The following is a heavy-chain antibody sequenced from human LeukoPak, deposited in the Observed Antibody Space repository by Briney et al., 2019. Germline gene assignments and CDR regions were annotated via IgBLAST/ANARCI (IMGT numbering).Heavy chain of an antibody. D-gene: IGHD1-26*01. CDR2: INHSGST. Sequence: SETRSLTCAVYGGSFSGYYWSWIRQPPGKGLEWIGEINHSGSTNYNPSLKSRVTISVDTSKNQFSLKLSSVTAADTAVYYCAREEDRIVGATVYWYFDLWGRGTLVTVSS. J-gene: IGHJ2*01. CDR3: AREEDRIVGATVYWYFDL. V-gene: IGHV4-34*01. CDR1: GGSFSGYY.